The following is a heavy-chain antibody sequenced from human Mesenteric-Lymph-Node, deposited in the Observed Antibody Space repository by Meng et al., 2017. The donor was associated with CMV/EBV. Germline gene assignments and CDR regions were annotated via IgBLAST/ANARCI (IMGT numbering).Heavy chain of an antibody. CDR2: VHYTGST. Sequence: QLHLPESGPGQVKPSGTLSLTCIVSGDSISSFYYWGWIRQPPGRGLEWIGSVHYTGSTYYSPSLKSRVTVSVDTSKNQFSLRLTSVTAADTAVYYCARPFPSWQSPRLDPFGAWGQGTLVTVSS. CDR3: ARPFPSWQSPRLDPFGA. D-gene: IGHD6-19*01. J-gene: IGHJ5*02. CDR1: GDSISSFYY. V-gene: IGHV4-39*01.